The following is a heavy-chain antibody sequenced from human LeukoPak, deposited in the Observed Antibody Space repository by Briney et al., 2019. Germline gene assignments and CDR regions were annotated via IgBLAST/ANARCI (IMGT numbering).Heavy chain of an antibody. Sequence: PGRSLRLSCAASGFTFSSYGMHWVRQAPGKGLEWVAVISYDGSNKYYADSVKGRFTISRDNSKNTLYLQMNSLRAEDTAVYYCAKGLQWFGELPIDYWGQGTLVTVSS. V-gene: IGHV3-30*18. CDR3: AKGLQWFGELPIDY. D-gene: IGHD3-10*01. CDR1: GFTFSSYG. J-gene: IGHJ4*02. CDR2: ISYDGSNK.